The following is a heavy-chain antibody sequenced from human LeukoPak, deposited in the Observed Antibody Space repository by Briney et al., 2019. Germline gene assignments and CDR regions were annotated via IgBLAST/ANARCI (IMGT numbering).Heavy chain of an antibody. CDR1: GGSISTYD. CDR3: ARDSQYCTSTSCYFDY. Sequence: SETLSLTCTVSGGSISTYDWSWIRQPAGKGLEWIGRISTSGSTDYNPSLKSRVTVSVDTSKNHFSLKLSSVTAADTAVYYCARDSQYCTSTSCYFDYWGQGTLVTVSS. V-gene: IGHV4-4*07. J-gene: IGHJ4*02. D-gene: IGHD2-2*01. CDR2: ISTSGST.